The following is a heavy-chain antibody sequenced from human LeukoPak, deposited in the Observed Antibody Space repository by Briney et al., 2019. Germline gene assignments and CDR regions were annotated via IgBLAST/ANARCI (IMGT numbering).Heavy chain of an antibody. CDR3: ARDVVVPAAIYYYYYMDV. CDR1: GYTFTGYY. D-gene: IGHD2-2*01. J-gene: IGHJ6*03. CDR2: INPNSGGT. Sequence: ASVKVSCKASGYTFTGYYMHWVRQAPGQGLEWMGWINPNSGGTNYAQKFQGRVTMTRDTSISTAYMELSRLRSDDTAVYYRARDVVVPAAIYYYYYMDVWGKETTVTISS. V-gene: IGHV1-2*02.